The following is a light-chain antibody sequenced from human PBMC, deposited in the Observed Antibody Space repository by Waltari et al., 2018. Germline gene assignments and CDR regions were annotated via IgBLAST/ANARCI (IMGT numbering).Light chain of an antibody. V-gene: IGLV2-14*01. Sequence: QSAPTQPASVSGSPGQSITISCTGTSSSVGGYYFVSWTQQYPGKAPKVMISGVNNRPSGVSNRFSGSKSGNTASLIISGLQADDEADYYCSSYTTSGTLVFGTGTKVTVL. CDR3: SSYTTSGTLV. CDR2: GVN. CDR1: SSSVGGYYF. J-gene: IGLJ1*01.